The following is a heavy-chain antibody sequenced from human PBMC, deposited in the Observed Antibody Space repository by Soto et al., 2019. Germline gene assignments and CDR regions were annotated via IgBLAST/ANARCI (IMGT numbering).Heavy chain of an antibody. CDR2: ISGSGGTT. CDR3: AKPPYSSSSYYYYGMDV. J-gene: IGHJ6*02. D-gene: IGHD6-6*01. CDR1: GLTFSSYA. V-gene: IGHV3-23*01. Sequence: EVQLLESGGGLVQPGGSLRLSCEASGLTFSSYAMTWVRQAPGKGLEWVSAISGSGGTTYHADSVKGRFTISRDNSKNTLYLQMNSLRAEDAAVYYCAKPPYSSSSYYYYGMDVWGQGTTVTGSS.